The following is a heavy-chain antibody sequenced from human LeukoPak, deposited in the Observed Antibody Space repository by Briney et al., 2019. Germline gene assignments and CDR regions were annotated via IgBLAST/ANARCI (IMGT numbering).Heavy chain of an antibody. CDR1: GGSISSSNYY. V-gene: IGHV4-39*01. CDR3: ARRRGTWYYYMDV. J-gene: IGHJ6*03. CDR2: IYYSGNT. Sequence: SETLSLTCIVSGGSISSSNYYWGWIRQPPGKGLEWIGSIYYSGNTYYNPSLKSRVTISVDTSKNQFSLKLSSVTAADTAVYYCARRRGTWYYYMDVWGKGTTVIVSS.